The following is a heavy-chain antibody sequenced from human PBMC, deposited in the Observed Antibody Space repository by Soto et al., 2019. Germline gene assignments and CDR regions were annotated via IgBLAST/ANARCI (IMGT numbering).Heavy chain of an antibody. V-gene: IGHV3-64D*06. J-gene: IGHJ4*02. Sequence: GGSLRLSCSASGFTFSSYAMHWVRQAPGKGLEYVSAISSNGGSTYYADSVKGRFTISRDNSKNTLYLQMSSLRAEDTAVYYCVKGSFGIAARFDYWGQGTLVTVSS. CDR1: GFTFSSYA. D-gene: IGHD6-6*01. CDR2: ISSNGGST. CDR3: VKGSFGIAARFDY.